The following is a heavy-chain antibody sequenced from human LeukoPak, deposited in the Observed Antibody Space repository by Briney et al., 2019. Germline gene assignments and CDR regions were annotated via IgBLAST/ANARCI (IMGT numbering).Heavy chain of an antibody. CDR2: LIPLFGRA. J-gene: IGHJ4*02. CDR1: GGTLRNYA. V-gene: IGHV1-69*13. Sequence: SVKVSCKASGGTLRNYAISWVRQAPGQGLEWMGGLIPLFGRAEYAQKFQGRVTITADEPTNTAYMELNFLRSEDTAVHYCASPKENSDYYFDSWGQGTLVAVSA. D-gene: IGHD4-11*01. CDR3: ASPKENSDYYFDS.